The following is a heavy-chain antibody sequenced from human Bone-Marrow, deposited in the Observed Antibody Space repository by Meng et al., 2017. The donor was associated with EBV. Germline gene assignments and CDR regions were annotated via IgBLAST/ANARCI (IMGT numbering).Heavy chain of an antibody. V-gene: IGHV1-2*02. CDR2: INPNNGDT. CDR3: ARVSAGGIAVAGPAGGFDY. D-gene: IGHD6-19*01. J-gene: IGHJ4*02. CDR1: GYTFISYY. Sequence: QGRLGQSGAEVKKPGASVKVSCKASGYTFISYYIHWVRQAPGQGLEWMGWINPNNGDTKFAQKFQGRVTLTRDTSIRTAYMDLNRLGSDDTAVYYCARVSAGGIAVAGPAGGFDYWGQGTLVTVSS.